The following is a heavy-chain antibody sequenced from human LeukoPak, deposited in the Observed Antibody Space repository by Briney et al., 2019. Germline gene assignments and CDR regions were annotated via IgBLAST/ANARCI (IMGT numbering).Heavy chain of an antibody. J-gene: IGHJ6*02. Sequence: GGSLRLSCAASGFTFSSYSMNWVRQAPEKGLEWVSAISGSGDATKYADSVKGRFTISRDKSKNTLYLQMNSLRAEDTAVCYCAKERITMVRGVPYLGYYSMDVWGQGTTVTVSS. CDR2: ISGSGDAT. V-gene: IGHV3-23*01. CDR1: GFTFSSYS. D-gene: IGHD3-10*01. CDR3: AKERITMVRGVPYLGYYSMDV.